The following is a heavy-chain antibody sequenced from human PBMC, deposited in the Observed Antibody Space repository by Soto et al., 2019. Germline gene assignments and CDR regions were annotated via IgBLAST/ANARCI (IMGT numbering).Heavy chain of an antibody. CDR1: GYTFTSYA. CDR3: ARVWSSRRIPD. J-gene: IGHJ4*02. CDR2: INAGNGNT. Sequence: QVQLVQSGAEVKKPGASVKVSCKASGYTFTSYAMHWVRQAPGQRLEWMGWINAGNGNTKYSQKFQGRVTITRDTSARTAYMELRSLRSEETAVYYCARVWSSRRIPDWGQGTMVTVSS. D-gene: IGHD2-2*01. V-gene: IGHV1-3*01.